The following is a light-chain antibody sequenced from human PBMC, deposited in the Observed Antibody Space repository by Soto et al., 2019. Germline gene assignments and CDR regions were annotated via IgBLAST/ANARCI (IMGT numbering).Light chain of an antibody. Sequence: EIVLTQSPGTLSLFPGERATLSCRASQSLITSYLAWDQQKPGQAPRLLIYGASSKATGIPDRFSGSGSGKDLSLTISRIEPEDFAVYYIQQYGTSHTFGQVRRLAIK. CDR1: QSLITSY. J-gene: IGKJ5*01. V-gene: IGKV3-20*01. CDR2: GAS. CDR3: QQYGTSHT.